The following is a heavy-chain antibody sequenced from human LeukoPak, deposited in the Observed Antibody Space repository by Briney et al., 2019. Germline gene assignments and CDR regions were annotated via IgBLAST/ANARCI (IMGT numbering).Heavy chain of an antibody. V-gene: IGHV1-3*01. Sequence: GASVKVSCKASGYTFTSYAMHWVRQAPGQRLEWMGWINAGNGNTKYSQKFQGRVTITRDTSASTAYMELSSLRSEDTAAYYCARDRRPQLVQTEIDYWGQGTLVTVSS. D-gene: IGHD6-13*01. CDR3: ARDRRPQLVQTEIDY. J-gene: IGHJ4*02. CDR2: INAGNGNT. CDR1: GYTFTSYA.